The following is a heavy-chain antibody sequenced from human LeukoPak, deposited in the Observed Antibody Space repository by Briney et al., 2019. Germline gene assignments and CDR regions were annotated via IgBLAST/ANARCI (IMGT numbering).Heavy chain of an antibody. CDR2: IYYSGSA. Sequence: SETLSLTCTVSGGSISSSSYYWGWIRQPPGKGLEWIGSIYYSGSAYYNPSLKSRVTISVDTSKNQFSLKLSSVTAADTAVYYCARHDILTGYYSYDFDYWGQGTLVTVSS. CDR1: GGSISSSSYY. V-gene: IGHV4-39*01. J-gene: IGHJ4*02. D-gene: IGHD3-9*01. CDR3: ARHDILTGYYSYDFDY.